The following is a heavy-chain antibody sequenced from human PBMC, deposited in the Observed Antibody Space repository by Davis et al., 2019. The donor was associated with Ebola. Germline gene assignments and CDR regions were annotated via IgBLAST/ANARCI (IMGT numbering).Heavy chain of an antibody. D-gene: IGHD2-8*01. Sequence: GSLRLSCTVSGDTINNFFWSWVRQPPGKELEWIGYVHYSGSTNYNPSLESRVTISIDTSKNQFSLKMTSVTAADTAVYFCARTNGAYPFNYWGQGILVTVSS. V-gene: IGHV4-59*01. CDR1: GDTINNFF. CDR2: VHYSGST. CDR3: ARTNGAYPFNY. J-gene: IGHJ4*02.